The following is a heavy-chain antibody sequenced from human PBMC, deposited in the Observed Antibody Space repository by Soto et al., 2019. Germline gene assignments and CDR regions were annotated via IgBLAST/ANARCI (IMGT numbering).Heavy chain of an antibody. CDR1: GGSFSGYY. CDR2: INHSGST. Sequence: SETLSLTCAVYGGSFSGYYWSWIRQPPGKGLEWIGEINHSGSTNYNPSLKSRVTISVDTSKNQFSLKLSSVTAADTAVYYCARSQRLLWFGEVLASYYFDYWGQGTLVTVSS. D-gene: IGHD3-10*01. V-gene: IGHV4-34*01. J-gene: IGHJ4*02. CDR3: ARSQRLLWFGEVLASYYFDY.